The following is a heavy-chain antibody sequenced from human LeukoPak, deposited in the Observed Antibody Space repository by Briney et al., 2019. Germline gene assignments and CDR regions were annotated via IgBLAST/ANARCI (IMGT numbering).Heavy chain of an antibody. V-gene: IGHV3-30*07. CDR1: GFTFSDYA. CDR2: LSDGGTNK. CDR3: ARDRSGLLWFGELNYFDY. Sequence: PGRSLRLSCAASGFTFSDYAMHSVRQAPGKWLESVAVLSDGGTNKYYADSVKGRFTISRDNAKNSLYLQMNSLRAEDTAVYYCARDRSGLLWFGELNYFDYWGQGTLVTVSS. D-gene: IGHD3-10*01. J-gene: IGHJ4*02.